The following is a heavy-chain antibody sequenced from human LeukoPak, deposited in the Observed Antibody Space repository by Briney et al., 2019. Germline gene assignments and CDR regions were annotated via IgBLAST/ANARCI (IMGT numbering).Heavy chain of an antibody. CDR1: GYTFSGHY. V-gene: IGHV1-2*02. CDR3: ARYFAVPDGGGFDY. Sequence: ASVKVSCKASGYTFSGHYMHWVRQAPGQGLEWLGWINPITGDTKYAQKFQGSVTMTRDTSISTVYMELSGLTSDDTAIYYCARYFAVPDGGGFDYWGQGTLATVSS. D-gene: IGHD3-3*01. CDR2: INPITGDT. J-gene: IGHJ4*02.